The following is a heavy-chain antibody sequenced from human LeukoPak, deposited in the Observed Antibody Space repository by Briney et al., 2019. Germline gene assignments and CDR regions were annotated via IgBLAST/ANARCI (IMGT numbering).Heavy chain of an antibody. V-gene: IGHV1-2*02. CDR2: INPNSGGT. CDR1: GYTFTGYY. D-gene: IGHD3-10*01. CDR3: ARPRITMVRGAPNNWFDP. Sequence: GASVKVSCKASGYTFTGYYMHWVRQAPGQGLEWMGWINPNSGGTNYAQKFQGRVTMTRDTSISTAYMDLSRLRSDDTAVYYCARPRITMVRGAPNNWFDPWGQGTLVTVSS. J-gene: IGHJ5*02.